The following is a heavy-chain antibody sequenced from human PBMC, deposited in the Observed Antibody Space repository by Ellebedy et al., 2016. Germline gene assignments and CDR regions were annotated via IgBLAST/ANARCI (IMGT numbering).Heavy chain of an antibody. CDR2: VYYSETT. CDR3: ARVGGNYDNWSTYYGVSYYYMDV. Sequence: SETLSLTXTVSGASLRNHYWMWIRQSPGTRLEWIGHVYYSETTRYNPSLKSRVTISADTSRNQFSLKVSSVTAADTAVYYCARVGGNYDNWSTYYGVSYYYMDVWGKGTTVTVS. V-gene: IGHV4-59*11. D-gene: IGHD3-3*01. J-gene: IGHJ6*03. CDR1: GASLRNHY.